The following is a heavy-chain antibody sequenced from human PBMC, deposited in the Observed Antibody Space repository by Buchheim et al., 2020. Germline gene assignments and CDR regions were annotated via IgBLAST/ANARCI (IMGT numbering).Heavy chain of an antibody. J-gene: IGHJ4*02. CDR3: AKDEYYDLWSGLFDY. CDR1: GFTFSSYG. D-gene: IGHD3-3*01. Sequence: QVQLVESGGGVVQPGRSLRLSCAASGFTFSSYGMHWVRQAPGKGLEWVAVISYDGSNKYYADSVKGRFTISSDNSKNTLYLQMNSLRAEDTAVYYCAKDEYYDLWSGLFDYWGQGTL. V-gene: IGHV3-30*18. CDR2: ISYDGSNK.